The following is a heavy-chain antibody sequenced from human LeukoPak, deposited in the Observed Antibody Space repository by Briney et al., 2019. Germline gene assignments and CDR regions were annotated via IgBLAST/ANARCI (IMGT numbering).Heavy chain of an antibody. V-gene: IGHV1-2*02. CDR1: GYTFTDYY. CDR3: ARDDPAMTGIGFDH. D-gene: IGHD3-9*01. CDR2: INSKSGGT. Sequence: ASVKVSCKASGYTFTDYYIHWVRQAPGQGLEWMGWINSKSGGTNYAQKLRGRVTMTRDTSVSTAHLELINLRFDDTAIYYCARDDPAMTGIGFDHWGQGSLVIVSS. J-gene: IGHJ4*02.